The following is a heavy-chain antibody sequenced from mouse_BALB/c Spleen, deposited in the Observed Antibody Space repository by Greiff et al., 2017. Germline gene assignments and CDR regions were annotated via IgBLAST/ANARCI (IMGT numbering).Heavy chain of an antibody. CDR3: ARGADY. CDR2: IYPGDGDT. CDR1: GYTFTSYW. J-gene: IGHJ2*01. Sequence: VQLVESGAELARPGASVKLSCKASGYTFTSYWMQWVKQRPGQGLEWIGAIYPGDGDTRYTQKFKGKATLTADKSSSTAYMQLSSLASEDSAVYYCARGADYWGQGTTLTVSS. V-gene: IGHV1-87*01.